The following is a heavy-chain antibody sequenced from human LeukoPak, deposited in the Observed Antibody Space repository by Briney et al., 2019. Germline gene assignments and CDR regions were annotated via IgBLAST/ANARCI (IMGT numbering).Heavy chain of an antibody. D-gene: IGHD5-18*01. CDR1: GASISSHY. V-gene: IGHV4-59*08. J-gene: IGHJ3*02. CDR2: VYTSEST. Sequence: SETLSLTCTVSGASISSHYWSWIRQPPGKGLEWIGYVYTSESTNYNPSLKSRVTTSVDTSQNQLSLKLRSVTAADTAVYYCAGHYSFSAEPAFDIWGHGTMVTVSS. CDR3: AGHYSFSAEPAFDI.